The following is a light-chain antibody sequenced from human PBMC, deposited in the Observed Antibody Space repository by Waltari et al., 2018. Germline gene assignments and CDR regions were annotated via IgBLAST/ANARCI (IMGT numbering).Light chain of an antibody. Sequence: IMLTQSPGTLSLSPGERANLSCRASQSINRYLAWYQQKPGQAPRLLIDGASTRATGIPDRFSGSGSGTDFSLTISGLEPEDSAVYYCQHHFRLPATFGQGTKVEIK. CDR2: GAS. V-gene: IGKV3-20*01. CDR1: QSINRY. J-gene: IGKJ1*01. CDR3: QHHFRLPAT.